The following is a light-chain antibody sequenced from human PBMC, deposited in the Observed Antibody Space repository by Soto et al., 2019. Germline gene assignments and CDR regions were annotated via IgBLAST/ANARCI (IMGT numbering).Light chain of an antibody. Sequence: EVSMCPATLSLSQGDRATLSCRASQSVSSYLAWYQQKPGQAPRLLIYDASNRATGIPARFSGSGSGTDFTLTISSLEPEDFTVYYCQQRSNWLTFGGGTKVDIK. J-gene: IGKJ4*01. CDR3: QQRSNWLT. V-gene: IGKV3-11*01. CDR2: DAS. CDR1: QSVSSY.